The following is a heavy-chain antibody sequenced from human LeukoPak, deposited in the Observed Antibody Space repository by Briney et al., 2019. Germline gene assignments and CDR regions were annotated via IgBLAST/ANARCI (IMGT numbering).Heavy chain of an antibody. CDR3: AKGPTIFGVVITPYYYYGMDV. J-gene: IGHJ6*02. CDR1: GFTFSSYA. CDR2: ISGSGGST. Sequence: PGGSLRLSCAASGFTFSSYAMSWVRQAPGKGLEWVSAISGSGGSTYYADSVKGRFTISRDNSKNTLYLQMNSLRAEDTAVYYCAKGPTIFGVVITPYYYYGMDVWGQGTTVTVSS. D-gene: IGHD3-3*01. V-gene: IGHV3-23*01.